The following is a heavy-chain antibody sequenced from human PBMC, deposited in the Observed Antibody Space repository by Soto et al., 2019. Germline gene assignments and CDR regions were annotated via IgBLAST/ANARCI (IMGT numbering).Heavy chain of an antibody. CDR1: GFTFSSYA. CDR3: AKGVEIGSSWSETFDY. CDR2: ISGSGGST. Sequence: GGSLRLSCAASGFTFSSYAMSWVRQAPGKGLEWVSAISGSGGSTYYADSVKGRFTISRDNSKNTLYLQMNSLRAEDTAVYYCAKGVEIGSSWSETFDYWCQRTLVTGSS. J-gene: IGHJ4*02. V-gene: IGHV3-23*01. D-gene: IGHD6-13*01.